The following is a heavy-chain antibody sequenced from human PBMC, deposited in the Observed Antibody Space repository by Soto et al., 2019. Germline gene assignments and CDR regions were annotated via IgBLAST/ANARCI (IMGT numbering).Heavy chain of an antibody. CDR2: IYYSGST. D-gene: IGHD5-12*01. Sequence: SETLSLTCTVSGGSISSGGYYWSWIRQHPGKGLEWIGYIYYSGSTHYNPSLKSRVTISVDTSKNQFSLKLSSVTAADTAVYYCASRTIPHPKYSGYDSVGTDYYYYGMDVWGQGTTVTVSS. J-gene: IGHJ6*02. CDR1: GGSISSGGYY. V-gene: IGHV4-31*03. CDR3: ASRTIPHPKYSGYDSVGTDYYYYGMDV.